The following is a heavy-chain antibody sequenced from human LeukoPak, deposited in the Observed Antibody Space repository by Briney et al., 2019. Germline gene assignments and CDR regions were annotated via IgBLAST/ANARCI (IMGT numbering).Heavy chain of an antibody. Sequence: ASVKVSCKASGYTFTGYYMHWVRQAPGQGLEWMGWINPNSGGTFYAQKFQGRVTMTRDTSNSTAYMELSRLRSDDTAVYYCARDPPYRSPLKGTGDYWGQGTLVTVSS. J-gene: IGHJ4*02. CDR2: INPNSGGT. V-gene: IGHV1-2*02. D-gene: IGHD6-13*01. CDR3: ARDPPYRSPLKGTGDY. CDR1: GYTFTGYY.